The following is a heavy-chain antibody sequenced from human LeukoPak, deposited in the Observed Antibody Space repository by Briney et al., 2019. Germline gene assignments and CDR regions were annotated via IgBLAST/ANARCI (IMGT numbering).Heavy chain of an antibody. CDR2: ISYDGSNK. CDR1: GFAFSSYA. J-gene: IGHJ6*02. D-gene: IGHD3-22*01. CDR3: ARDRSSYDSSGYMYYYYYGMDV. V-gene: IGHV3-30-3*01. Sequence: GGSLRLSCAASGFAFSSYAMHWVRQAPDKGLEWVAVISYDGSNKYYADSVKGRFTISRDNSKNTLYLQMNSLRAEDTAVYYCARDRSSYDSSGYMYYYYYGMDVWGQGTTVTVSS.